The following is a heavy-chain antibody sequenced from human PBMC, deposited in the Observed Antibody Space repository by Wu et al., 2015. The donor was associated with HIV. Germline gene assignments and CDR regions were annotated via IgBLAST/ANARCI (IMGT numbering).Heavy chain of an antibody. J-gene: IGHJ4*02. Sequence: QVQLVQSGAEVKKPGSSVKVSCKASGISFNHYALSWVRQAPGQGLEWMGGIIPIFDAANYSQKFQGRVTITADKSTTTVYMELSSLRSEDTAVYYCARDMFGAKGVKTGYFDYWGQGTLVTVSS. CDR3: ARDMFGAKGVKTGYFDY. D-gene: IGHD3-10*02. CDR1: GISFNHYA. V-gene: IGHV1-69*14. CDR2: IIPIFDAA.